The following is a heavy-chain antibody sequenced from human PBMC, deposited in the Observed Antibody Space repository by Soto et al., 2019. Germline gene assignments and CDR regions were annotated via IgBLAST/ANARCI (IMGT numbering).Heavy chain of an antibody. D-gene: IGHD6-13*01. Sequence: SETLSLTCAVYGGSFSGYYWSWIHQPPGKGLEWIGEVNHSGSTNYNPSLKSRVTISVDTSKNQFSLKLSSVTAADTAVYYCARVARAAAGYWGQGTLVTVSS. CDR2: VNHSGST. V-gene: IGHV4-34*01. CDR3: ARVARAAAGY. J-gene: IGHJ4*02. CDR1: GGSFSGYY.